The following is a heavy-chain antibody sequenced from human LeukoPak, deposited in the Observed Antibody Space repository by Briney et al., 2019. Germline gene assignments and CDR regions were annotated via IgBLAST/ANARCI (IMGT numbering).Heavy chain of an antibody. J-gene: IGHJ4*02. CDR3: ARDNYGDVEPYYFDY. V-gene: IGHV3-48*02. CDR1: GFTFSTYS. CDR2: ISSSSSTI. Sequence: GSLSLSCAASGFTFSTYSMDWVRLAPGKGLEWVSYISSSSSTIYYADSVKGRFTISRDNGKNSLSLQMNSLRDEDTAVYYCARDNYGDVEPYYFDYWGQGTLVTVSS. D-gene: IGHD4-17*01.